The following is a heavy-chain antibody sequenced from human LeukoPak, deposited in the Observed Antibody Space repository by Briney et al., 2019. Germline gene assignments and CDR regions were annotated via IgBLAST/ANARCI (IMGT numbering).Heavy chain of an antibody. V-gene: IGHV4-34*01. D-gene: IGHD3-10*01. CDR2: INHSGST. Sequence: PSETLSLTCAVYGGSFSGYYWSWIRQPPGKGLEWIGEINHSGSTNYNPSLKSRVTISVDTSKNQFFLKLSSVTAADTAVYYCARRYGSGSAYNWFDPWDQGTLVTVSS. CDR3: ARRYGSGSAYNWFDP. CDR1: GGSFSGYY. J-gene: IGHJ5*02.